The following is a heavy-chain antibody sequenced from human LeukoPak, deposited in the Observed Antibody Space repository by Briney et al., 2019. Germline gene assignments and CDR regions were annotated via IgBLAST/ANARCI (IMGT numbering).Heavy chain of an antibody. CDR2: ISSSGSTI. CDR3: ARERVREDDYVWGSYLPYYMDV. V-gene: IGHV3-11*04. CDR1: GFTFSDYY. D-gene: IGHD3-16*01. J-gene: IGHJ6*03. Sequence: PGGSLRLSCVASGFTFSDYYMSWIRQAPGKGLEWVSYISSSGSTIYYADSVKGRFTISRDNAKNSLYLQMNSLRAEDTAVYYCARERVREDDYVWGSYLPYYMDVWGKGTTVTVSS.